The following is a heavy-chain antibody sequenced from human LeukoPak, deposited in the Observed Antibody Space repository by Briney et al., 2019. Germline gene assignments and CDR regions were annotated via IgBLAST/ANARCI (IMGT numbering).Heavy chain of an antibody. J-gene: IGHJ6*02. V-gene: IGHV3-21*01. CDR1: GFTFSSYS. Sequence: PGGSLRLSCAASGFTFSSYSMNWVRQAPGKGLEWVSSISSSSSYIYYADSVKGRFTISRDNAKNSLYLQMNSLRTEDTAVYYCARDRRFGLEVVIMSYYYYGMDVWGQGTTVTVSS. D-gene: IGHD3/OR15-3a*01. CDR3: ARDRRFGLEVVIMSYYYYGMDV. CDR2: ISSSSSYI.